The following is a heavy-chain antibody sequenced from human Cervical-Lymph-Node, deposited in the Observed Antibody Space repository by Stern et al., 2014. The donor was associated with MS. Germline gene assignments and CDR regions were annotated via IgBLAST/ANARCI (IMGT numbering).Heavy chain of an antibody. CDR3: STDSTMAPFDY. V-gene: IGHV3-15*01. J-gene: IGHJ4*02. Sequence: EMQLVESGGGLVKPGGSLRLSCAASGFTFSNAWMRWVRQAPGKGLEWVGRIKSKTDGGTTDYAAPVKGRFTISRDDSKNTLYLQMNSLKTEDTAVYYCSTDSTMAPFDYWGLGTLVTVSS. CDR1: GFTFSNAW. D-gene: IGHD3-10*01. CDR2: IKSKTDGGTT.